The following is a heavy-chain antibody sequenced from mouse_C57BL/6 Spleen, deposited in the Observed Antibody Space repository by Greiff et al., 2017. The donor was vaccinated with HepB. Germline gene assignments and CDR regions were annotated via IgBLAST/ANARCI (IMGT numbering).Heavy chain of an antibody. Sequence: QVQLQQPGTELVKPGASVKLSCKASGYTFTSYWMHWVKQRPGQGLEWIGNINPSNGGTNYNEKFKSKATLTVEKSASTASMQLSSLTSEDAAVYYCARGDYCNRWFAYWGQVTLVTVSA. CDR2: INPSNGGT. V-gene: IGHV1-53*01. CDR3: ARGDYCNRWFAY. J-gene: IGHJ3*01. CDR1: GYTFTSYW. D-gene: IGHD2-1*01.